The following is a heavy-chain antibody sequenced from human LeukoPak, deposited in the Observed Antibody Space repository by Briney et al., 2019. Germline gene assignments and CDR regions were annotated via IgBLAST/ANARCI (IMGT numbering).Heavy chain of an antibody. CDR2: IYYSGST. Sequence: SETLSLTCTVSGGSISSGGYYWSWIRQHPGKGLEWIGYIYYSGSTYYNPSLKGRVTISVDTSKNQFSLKLSSVTAADTAVYYCARVEDEYSSSSGAFDIWGQGTMVTVSS. D-gene: IGHD6-6*01. V-gene: IGHV4-31*03. CDR1: GGSISSGGYY. J-gene: IGHJ3*02. CDR3: ARVEDEYSSSSGAFDI.